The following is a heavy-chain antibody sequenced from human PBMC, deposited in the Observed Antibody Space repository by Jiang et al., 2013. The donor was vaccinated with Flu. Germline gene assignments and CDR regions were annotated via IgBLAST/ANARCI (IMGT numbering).Heavy chain of an antibody. CDR2: IIPIFGTA. CDR1: FSSYA. Sequence: FSSYAISWVXQAPGQGLEWMGGIIPIFGTANYAQKFQGRVTITADKSTSTAYMELSSLRSEDTAVYYCARSVVVITGYFDLWGRGTLITVSS. J-gene: IGHJ2*01. CDR3: ARSVVVITGYFDL. D-gene: IGHD3-22*01. V-gene: IGHV1-69*06.